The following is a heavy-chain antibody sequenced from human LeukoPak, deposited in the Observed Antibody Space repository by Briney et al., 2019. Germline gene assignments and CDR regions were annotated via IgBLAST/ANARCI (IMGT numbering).Heavy chain of an antibody. D-gene: IGHD6-13*01. CDR1: GFTFSSYE. J-gene: IGHJ6*03. V-gene: IGHV3-48*03. CDR2: ISSSGSTI. Sequence: PGGSLRLSCAASGFTFSSYEMNWVRQAPGKGLEWVSYISSSGSTIYYAGSVKGRFTISRDNAKNSLYLQMNSLRAEDTAVYYCARDLGQQLPYYYYYMDVWGKGTTVTVSS. CDR3: ARDLGQQLPYYYYYMDV.